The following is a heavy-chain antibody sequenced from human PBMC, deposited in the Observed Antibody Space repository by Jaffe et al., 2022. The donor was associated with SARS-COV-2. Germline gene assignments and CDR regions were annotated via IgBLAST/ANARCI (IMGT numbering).Heavy chain of an antibody. Sequence: QLQLQESGPGLVKPSETLSLTCTVSGGSISSSSYYWGWIRQPPGKGLEWIGSIYYSGSTYYNPSLKSRVTISVDTSKNQFSLKLSSVTAADTAVYYCARLDYGDYDGAYPDYWGQGTLVTVSS. J-gene: IGHJ4*02. D-gene: IGHD4-17*01. CDR3: ARLDYGDYDGAYPDY. CDR2: IYYSGST. CDR1: GGSISSSSYY. V-gene: IGHV4-39*01.